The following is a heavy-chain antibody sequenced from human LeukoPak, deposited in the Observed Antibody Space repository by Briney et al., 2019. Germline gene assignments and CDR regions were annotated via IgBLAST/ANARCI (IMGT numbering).Heavy chain of an antibody. J-gene: IGHJ4*02. D-gene: IGHD7-27*01. CDR2: INHSGST. CDR1: GGSFSGYY. Sequence: KTSETLSLTCAVYGGSFSGYYWSWIRQPPGKGLEWIGEINHSGSTNYNPSLKSRVTISVDTSKNQFSLKLSSVTAADTAVYYCARAEPHNWGFHYWGQGTLVTVSS. CDR3: ARAEPHNWGFHY. V-gene: IGHV4-34*01.